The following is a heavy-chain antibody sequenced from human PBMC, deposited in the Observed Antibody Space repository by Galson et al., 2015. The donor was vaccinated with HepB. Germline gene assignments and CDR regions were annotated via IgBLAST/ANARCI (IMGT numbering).Heavy chain of an antibody. Sequence: CAISGDSVSSNSAAWNWIRQSPSRGLEWLGRTYYRSKWYNDYAVSVKSRITINPDTSKNQFSLQLNSVTPEDTAVYYCARGLDVGRYSGSYWQFDYWGQGTLVTVSS. D-gene: IGHD1-26*01. J-gene: IGHJ4*02. CDR1: GDSVSSNSAA. V-gene: IGHV6-1*01. CDR3: ARGLDVGRYSGSYWQFDY. CDR2: TYYRSKWYN.